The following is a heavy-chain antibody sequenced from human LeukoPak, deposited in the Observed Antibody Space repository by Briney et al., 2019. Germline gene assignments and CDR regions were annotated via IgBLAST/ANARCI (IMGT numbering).Heavy chain of an antibody. CDR3: AKESGDASPPY. CDR2: IICVGGNI. D-gene: IGHD3-10*01. Sequence: GSLRLSCAASGFTFRSYAMNWVRQAPGKGLEGFSTIICVGGNIYYADSVKGRFTISRDNSKNTLSLQMNSLTTEDTAVYYCAKESGDASPPYWGQGTLVTVSS. J-gene: IGHJ4*02. V-gene: IGHV3-23*01. CDR1: GFTFRSYA.